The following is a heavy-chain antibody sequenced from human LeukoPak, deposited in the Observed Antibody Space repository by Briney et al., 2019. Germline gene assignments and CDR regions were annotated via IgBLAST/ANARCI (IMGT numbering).Heavy chain of an antibody. CDR2: IRSGGST. D-gene: IGHD2-2*01. J-gene: IGHJ3*02. CDR1: GFTVSSNS. V-gene: IGHV3-53*01. Sequence: QPGGSLRLSCAASGFTVSSNSMTWVRQAPGKGLEWVSIIRSGGSTYYADSVKGRFTISRGNSKNTLDLQMNSLRAEDTAVYYCARQLPAASGHAFDIWGQGTMVTVSS. CDR3: ARQLPAASGHAFDI.